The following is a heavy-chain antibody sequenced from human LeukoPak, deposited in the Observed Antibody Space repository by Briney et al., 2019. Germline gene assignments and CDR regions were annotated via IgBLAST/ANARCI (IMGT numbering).Heavy chain of an antibody. CDR3: AKIQGYFDY. J-gene: IGHJ4*02. V-gene: IGHV3-23*01. Sequence: GGSLRLSCAASGFTFGSYGMSWVRQAPGKGPQWVSAITGSGGTTYYADSVKGRFTISRDNSKNTLYLQMNSLRAEDTAVYYCAKIQGYFDYWGQGTLVTVSS. CDR1: GFTFGSYG. CDR2: ITGSGGTT.